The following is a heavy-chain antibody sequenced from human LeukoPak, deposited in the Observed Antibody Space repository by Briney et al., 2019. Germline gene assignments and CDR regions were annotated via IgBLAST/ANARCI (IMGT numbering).Heavy chain of an antibody. CDR3: AKTHYFDF. V-gene: IGHV3-23*01. CDR2: ITRSGGGT. CDR1: GFTFNSYA. Sequence: GGSLRLSCVASGFTFNSYAMNWVRQAPGKGLEWLSAITRSGGGTYYADSVKGRFTISRDNSKNTLFLQMNSLRVEDTAVYYCAKTHYFDFWGQGTLVTVSS. J-gene: IGHJ4*02.